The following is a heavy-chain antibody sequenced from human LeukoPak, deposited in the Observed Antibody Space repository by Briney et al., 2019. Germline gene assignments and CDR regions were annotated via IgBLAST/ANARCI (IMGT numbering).Heavy chain of an antibody. Sequence: GGSLRLSCAASGFTVSSNYMSWVRQAPGKGLEWVSLIYNGGRIFYADSVKGRFIISTDNSKNTLYLQMNSLRAEDTAVYYCARARGYIYDSFDYWGQGTLVTVSS. J-gene: IGHJ4*02. CDR3: ARARGYIYDSFDY. CDR1: GFTVSSNY. CDR2: IYNGGRI. D-gene: IGHD3-22*01. V-gene: IGHV3-66*01.